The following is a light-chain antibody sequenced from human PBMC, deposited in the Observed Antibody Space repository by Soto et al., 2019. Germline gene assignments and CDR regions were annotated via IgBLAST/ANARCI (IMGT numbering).Light chain of an antibody. CDR1: QSVSSD. J-gene: IGKJ1*01. CDR3: QQYNNWPWT. Sequence: EIVMTQSPATVSVSPCERATVSSRASQSVSSDLAWYQQKPGQAPRLLIYDASTRATGISARFSGSGSGTEFTLTISSLQSEDFAFYYCQQYNNWPWTFGQGTKVDNK. V-gene: IGKV3-15*01. CDR2: DAS.